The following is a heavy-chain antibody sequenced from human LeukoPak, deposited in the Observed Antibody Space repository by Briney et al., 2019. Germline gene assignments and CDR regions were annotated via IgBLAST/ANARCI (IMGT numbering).Heavy chain of an antibody. V-gene: IGHV3-48*03. Sequence: GGSLRLSRAASGFTFSSYEMNWVRQAPGKGLEWVSYISSSGSTIYYADSVKGRFTIARDNAKNSLYLQMNSLRAEDTAVYYCARDAGIAAAGPSYDYWGQGTLVTVSS. CDR1: GFTFSSYE. J-gene: IGHJ4*02. D-gene: IGHD6-13*01. CDR2: ISSSGSTI. CDR3: ARDAGIAAAGPSYDY.